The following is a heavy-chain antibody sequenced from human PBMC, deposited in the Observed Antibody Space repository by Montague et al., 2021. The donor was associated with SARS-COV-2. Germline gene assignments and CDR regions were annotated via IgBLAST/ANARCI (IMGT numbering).Heavy chain of an antibody. J-gene: IGHJ4*02. V-gene: IGHV3-7*01. CDR1: GFTFTTHW. D-gene: IGHD2-21*02. CDR2: IDEDGSQK. CDR3: TALRRTDPFDY. Sequence: SLRLSCAASGFTFTTHWMNWVRQAPCKGLEWVANIDEDGSQKYYIVSVKGRFTISRDNDRNSLFLQMTGLRAEDTAVYYCTALRRTDPFDYWGQGNLVTVSS.